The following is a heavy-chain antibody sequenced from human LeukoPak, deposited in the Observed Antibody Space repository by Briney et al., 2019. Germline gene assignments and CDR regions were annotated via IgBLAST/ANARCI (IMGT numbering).Heavy chain of an antibody. CDR3: ARRSIFGVVADY. D-gene: IGHD3-3*01. CDR1: GYSISSGYY. CDR2: IYHSGST. V-gene: IGHV4-38-2*01. Sequence: SETLSLTCAVSGYSISSGYYWGWIRQPPGKGLGWIGSIYHSGSTYYNPSLKSRVTISVDTSKNQFSLKLSSVTAADTAVYYCARRSIFGVVADYWGQGTLVTVSS. J-gene: IGHJ4*02.